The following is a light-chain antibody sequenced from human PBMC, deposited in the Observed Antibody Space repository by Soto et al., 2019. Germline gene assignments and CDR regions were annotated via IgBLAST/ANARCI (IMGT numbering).Light chain of an antibody. CDR3: LQLNTYPWT. CDR1: QVITND. J-gene: IGKJ1*01. V-gene: IGKV1-17*01. CDR2: AAS. Sequence: DIHMTQSPSSLSSSLGDRVTITFLAIQVITNDLCWYQQKPGKAPKRLIYAASTLQSGVPSRFSGSGSGTEFTLTISSLQPEDVATYYCLQLNTYPWTFGQGTKVDIK.